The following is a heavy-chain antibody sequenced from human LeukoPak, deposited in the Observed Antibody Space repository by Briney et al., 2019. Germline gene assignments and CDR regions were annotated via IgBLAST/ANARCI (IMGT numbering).Heavy chain of an antibody. V-gene: IGHV4-39*07. J-gene: IGHJ4*02. CDR3: ACTIFGVVMNY. Sequence: PSETLSLTRTVSGGSLSSSSYCWGWIRQPPGKGLEWIGSIYYSGSTSGSTNYNPSLKSRVTISVDTSKNQFSLKLSSVTAADTAVYYCACTIFGVVMNYWGQGTLVTVSS. CDR2: IYYSGSTSGST. CDR1: GGSLSSSSYC. D-gene: IGHD3-3*01.